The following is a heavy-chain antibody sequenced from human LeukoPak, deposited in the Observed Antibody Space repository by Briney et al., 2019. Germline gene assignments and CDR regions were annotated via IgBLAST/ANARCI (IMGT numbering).Heavy chain of an antibody. CDR2: ISSSSSYI. Sequence: PGGSLRLSCAASGFTFSSYSMNWVRQAPRKGLEWVSSISSSSSYIYYADSVKGRFTISRDNAKNSLYLQMNSLRAEDTAVYYCARAPADSSSWSDYWGQGTLVTVSS. V-gene: IGHV3-21*01. D-gene: IGHD6-13*01. J-gene: IGHJ4*02. CDR1: GFTFSSYS. CDR3: ARAPADSSSWSDY.